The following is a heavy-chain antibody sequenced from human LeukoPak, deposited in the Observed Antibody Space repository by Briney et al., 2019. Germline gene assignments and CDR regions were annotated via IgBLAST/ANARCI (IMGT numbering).Heavy chain of an antibody. Sequence: SETLSLTCTVSRGSLSSYYWSWIRQPPGKGLEWIGYIYYSGSTNYNPSLKSRVTISVDTSKNQFSLKLSSVTAADTAVYYCARASTTDFWSGYLFDYWGQGTLVTVSS. CDR3: ARASTTDFWSGYLFDY. CDR2: IYYSGST. CDR1: RGSLSSYY. D-gene: IGHD3-3*01. J-gene: IGHJ4*02. V-gene: IGHV4-59*08.